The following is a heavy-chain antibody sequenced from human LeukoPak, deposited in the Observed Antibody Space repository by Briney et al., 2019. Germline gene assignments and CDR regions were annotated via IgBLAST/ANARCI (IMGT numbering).Heavy chain of an antibody. J-gene: IGHJ3*02. CDR2: ISSSGSTI. Sequence: GGSLRLSCAASGFTFSDYYMSWVRQAPGKGLEWVSYISSSGSTIYYADSVKGRFTISRDNAKNSLYLQMNSLRAEDTAVYYCARARAHDYGDLCDAFDIWGQGTMVTVSS. V-gene: IGHV3-11*01. CDR3: ARARAHDYGDLCDAFDI. D-gene: IGHD4-17*01. CDR1: GFTFSDYY.